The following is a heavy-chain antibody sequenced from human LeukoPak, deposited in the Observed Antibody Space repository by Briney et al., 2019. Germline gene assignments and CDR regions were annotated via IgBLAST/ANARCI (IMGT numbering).Heavy chain of an antibody. CDR2: IYYSGST. D-gene: IGHD4-17*01. CDR3: ARASGSTSYGDPLDY. J-gene: IGHJ4*02. CDR1: GGSISSSSYY. V-gene: IGHV4-39*07. Sequence: SETLSLTCTVSGGSISSSSYYWGWIRQPPGKGLEWIGSIYYSGSTYYNPSLKSRVTISVDTSKNQFSLKLSSVTAADTAVYYCARASGSTSYGDPLDYWGQGTLVTVSS.